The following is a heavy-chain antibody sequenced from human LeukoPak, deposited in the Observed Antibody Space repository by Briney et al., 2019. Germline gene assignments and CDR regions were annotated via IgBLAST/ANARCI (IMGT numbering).Heavy chain of an antibody. CDR3: ASDYYYDSSGYYGWYFDL. CDR1: GGSISSGSYY. V-gene: IGHV4-61*02. Sequence: SETLPLTCTVSGGSISSGSYYWSWIRQPAGKGLEWIGRIYTSGSTNYNPSLKSRATISVDTSKNQFSLKLSSVTAADTAVYYCASDYYYDSSGYYGWYFDLWGRGTLVTVSS. J-gene: IGHJ2*01. D-gene: IGHD3-22*01. CDR2: IYTSGST.